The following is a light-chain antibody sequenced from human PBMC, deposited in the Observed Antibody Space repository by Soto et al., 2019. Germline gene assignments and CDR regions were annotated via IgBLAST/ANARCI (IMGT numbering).Light chain of an antibody. V-gene: IGKV3-15*01. CDR3: QQYNNWPPIT. Sequence: EIVMPQSHPTLSVSHGERAPVSCRASQSVRSNLAWYQQKPGQAPRLLIYGASTRATGIPARFSGSGSGTEFTLTISSLQSEDFAVYYCQQYNNWPPITFCQGTRLENK. CDR1: QSVRSN. J-gene: IGKJ5*01. CDR2: GAS.